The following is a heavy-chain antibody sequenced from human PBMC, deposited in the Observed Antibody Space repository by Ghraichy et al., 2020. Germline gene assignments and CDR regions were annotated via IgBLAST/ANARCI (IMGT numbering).Heavy chain of an antibody. J-gene: IGHJ3*02. D-gene: IGHD1-26*01. CDR1: GGSFSGYY. CDR3: ARGLSGSYFGPGASPALTQFDI. CDR2: INHSGST. Sequence: SETLSLTCAVYGGSFSGYYWSWIRQPPGKGLEWIGEINHSGSTNYNPSLKSRVTISVDTSKNQFSLKLSSVTAADTAVYYCARGLSGSYFGPGASPALTQFDIWGQGTMVTVSS. V-gene: IGHV4-34*01.